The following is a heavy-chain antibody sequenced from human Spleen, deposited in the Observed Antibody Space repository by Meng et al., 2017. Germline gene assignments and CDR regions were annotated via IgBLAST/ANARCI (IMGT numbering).Heavy chain of an antibody. J-gene: IGHJ4*02. V-gene: IGHV1-8*01. CDR2: MNPNSGNT. Sequence: ASVKVSCKASGYTFTSYDINWVRQATGQGLEWMGWMNPNSGNTGYAQKFQGRVTMTRNTSISTAYMELSSLRSEDTAVYYCARVRGSYDFWSGYFAFDYWGQRTLVTVSS. D-gene: IGHD3-3*01. CDR3: ARVRGSYDFWSGYFAFDY. CDR1: GYTFTSYD.